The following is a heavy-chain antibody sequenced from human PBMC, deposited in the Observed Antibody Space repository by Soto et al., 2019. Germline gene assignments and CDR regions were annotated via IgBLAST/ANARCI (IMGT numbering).Heavy chain of an antibody. CDR2: IGTAGDT. Sequence: PGGSLRLSCAASGFTFSSYDMHWVRQATGKGLEWVSAIGTAGDTYYPGSVKGRFTISRENAKNSLYLQMNSLRAEDTAVYYCARAPRDYYYYYGMDVWGQGTTVTVSS. CDR3: ARAPRDYYYYYGMDV. V-gene: IGHV3-13*01. J-gene: IGHJ6*02. CDR1: GFTFSSYD.